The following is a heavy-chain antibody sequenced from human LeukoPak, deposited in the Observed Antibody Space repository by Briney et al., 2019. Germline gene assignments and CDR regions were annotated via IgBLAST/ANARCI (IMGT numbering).Heavy chain of an antibody. J-gene: IGHJ4*02. Sequence: GGSLRLSCAASGFTFSSYGMHWVRQAPGKGLEWVAFIRYDGSNKYYADSVKGRFTISRDNAENTVYLQMNSLRAEDTAVYYCARDQAPQDYYDSSGYYGFDYWGQGTLVTVSS. CDR2: IRYDGSNK. D-gene: IGHD3-22*01. CDR3: ARDQAPQDYYDSSGYYGFDY. CDR1: GFTFSSYG. V-gene: IGHV3-30*02.